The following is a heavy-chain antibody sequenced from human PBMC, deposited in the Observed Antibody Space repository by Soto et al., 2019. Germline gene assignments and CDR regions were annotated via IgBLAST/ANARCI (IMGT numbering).Heavy chain of an antibody. CDR3: ASAFRVIYDSSGYSSY. CDR2: IYYSGST. J-gene: IGHJ4*02. CDR1: GGSISSGDYY. V-gene: IGHV4-30-4*01. Sequence: PSETLSLTCTVSGGSISSGDYYWSWIRQPPGKGLGWIGYIYYSGSTYYNPSLKSRVTISVDTSKNQFSLKLSSVTAADTAVYYCASAFRVIYDSSGYSSYWGQGTLVTVSS. D-gene: IGHD3-22*01.